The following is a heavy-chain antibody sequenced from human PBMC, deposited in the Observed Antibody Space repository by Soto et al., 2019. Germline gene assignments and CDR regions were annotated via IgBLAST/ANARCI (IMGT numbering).Heavy chain of an antibody. D-gene: IGHD3-10*01. CDR1: GGTFSSYA. CDR2: IIPIFGTA. J-gene: IGHJ1*01. CDR3: ARNSMVRGVIKNFQH. V-gene: IGHV1-69*13. Sequence: SVKVSCKASGGTFSSYAISWVRQAPGQGLEWMGGIIPIFGTANYAQKFQGRATITADESTSTAYMELSSLRSEDTAVYYCARNSMVRGVIKNFQHWGQGTLVTVSS.